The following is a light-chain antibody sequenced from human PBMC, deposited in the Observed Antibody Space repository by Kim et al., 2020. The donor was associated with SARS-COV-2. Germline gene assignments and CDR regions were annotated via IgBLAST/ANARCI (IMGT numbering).Light chain of an antibody. J-gene: IGLJ3*02. Sequence: GQSVTISCSGSSSNIGSNTVDWYQQLPRSAPKLLISGGSQRPSGVPDRFSGSQSGTSASLAISGLQSEDEADYHCAAWDDSVNGVVFGGGTQLTVL. CDR2: GGS. V-gene: IGLV1-44*01. CDR3: AAWDDSVNGVV. CDR1: SSNIGSNT.